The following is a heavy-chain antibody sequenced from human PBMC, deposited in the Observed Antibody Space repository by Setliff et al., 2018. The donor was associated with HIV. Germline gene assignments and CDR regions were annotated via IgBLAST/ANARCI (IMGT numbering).Heavy chain of an antibody. CDR3: SRRGIDDGSAYYYDNWVDP. D-gene: IGHD3-22*01. Sequence: GASMKSSNKGSENNFTSYWISWVRQLPGKGLEGMGRIDASDSYTIYRPSLQGLVTVSADTSSSTAYLQWTSLKASDTAMYYCSRRGIDDGSAYYYDNWVDPWGQGTLVTVSS. V-gene: IGHV5-10-1*01. J-gene: IGHJ5*02. CDR2: IDASDSYT. CDR1: ENNFTSYW.